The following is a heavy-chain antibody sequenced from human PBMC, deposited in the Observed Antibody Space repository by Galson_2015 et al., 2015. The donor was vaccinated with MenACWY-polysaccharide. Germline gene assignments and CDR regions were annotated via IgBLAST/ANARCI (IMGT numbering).Heavy chain of an antibody. CDR1: GASISSSGYY. CDR2: IFYSGDT. CDR3: ARYCSTASCYNYFDY. V-gene: IGHV4-39*01. Sequence: ETLSLTCTVSGASISSSGYYWGWIRQPPGEGLEWIGSIFYSGDTYYNPSLKSRVTISVDTSKNQFSLKLSSVTAADTAVYYCARYCSTASCYNYFDYWGQGTLITVSS. J-gene: IGHJ4*02. D-gene: IGHD2-2*02.